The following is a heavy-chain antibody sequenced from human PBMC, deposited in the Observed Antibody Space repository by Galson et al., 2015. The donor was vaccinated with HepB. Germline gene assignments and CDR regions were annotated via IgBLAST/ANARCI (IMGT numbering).Heavy chain of an antibody. CDR2: INTNTGNP. Sequence: SVKVSCKASGYTFTSYAMNWVRQAPGQGLEWMGWINTNTGNPTYAQGFTGRFVFSLDTSVSTAYLQITGLKAEDTGVYYCARDGSGSYRYGIDVWGQGTTVTVSS. V-gene: IGHV7-4-1*02. CDR1: GYTFTSYA. D-gene: IGHD1-26*01. J-gene: IGHJ6*02. CDR3: ARDGSGSYRYGIDV.